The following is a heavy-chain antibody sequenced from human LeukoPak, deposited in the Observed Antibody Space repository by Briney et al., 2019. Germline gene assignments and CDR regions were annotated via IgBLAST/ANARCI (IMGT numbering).Heavy chain of an antibody. Sequence: GESLRLSCVGSGITNYWMTWVRQAPGQGLESVANINKDSSERYYLDSVKGRFTISSDNTKSSLFLQMNSLRVEDTGIYYCATDLNWVAYWGQGARVTVSS. CDR2: INKDSSER. J-gene: IGHJ4*02. CDR1: GITNYW. D-gene: IGHD3-16*01. V-gene: IGHV3-7*01. CDR3: ATDLNWVAY.